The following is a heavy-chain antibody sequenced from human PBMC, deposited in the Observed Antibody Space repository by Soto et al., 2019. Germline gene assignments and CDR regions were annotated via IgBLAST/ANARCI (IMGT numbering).Heavy chain of an antibody. Sequence: QVQLQESGPGLVKPSQTLSLTCTVSGGSTSSGGYYWSWIRQHPGKGLEWIGYIYYSGSTYYNPSLKSRVTISVDTSKNQFSLKLSSVTAADTAVYYCARYGGVIVIPGAFDIWGQGTMVTVSS. CDR1: GGSTSSGGYY. J-gene: IGHJ3*02. D-gene: IGHD3-16*02. CDR3: ARYGGVIVIPGAFDI. CDR2: IYYSGST. V-gene: IGHV4-31*03.